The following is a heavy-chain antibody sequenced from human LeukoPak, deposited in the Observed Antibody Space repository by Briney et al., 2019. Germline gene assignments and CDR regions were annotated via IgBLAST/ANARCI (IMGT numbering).Heavy chain of an antibody. CDR1: GFTFSSYA. J-gene: IGHJ4*02. Sequence: GGSLRLSCAASGFTFSSYAMSWVRQAPGKGLEWVSAISGSGGSTYYADSVKGRFTISRDNSKNTLYLQMNSLRAEDTAVYYCAKGDSSGWYESDFDYWGQGTLVTVSS. D-gene: IGHD6-19*01. CDR2: ISGSGGST. CDR3: AKGDSSGWYESDFDY. V-gene: IGHV3-23*01.